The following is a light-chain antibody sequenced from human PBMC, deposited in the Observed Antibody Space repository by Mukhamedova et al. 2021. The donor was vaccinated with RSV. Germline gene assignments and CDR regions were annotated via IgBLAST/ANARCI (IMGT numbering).Light chain of an antibody. J-gene: IGLJ1*01. CDR2: EDN. CDR3: QSYDSSNYV. CDR1: SGSIASNY. V-gene: IGLV6-57*01. Sequence: TRSSGSIASNYVQWYQQRPGSSPTTVIYEDNQRPSGVPDRFSGSIDSSSNSASLTISGLKTEDEADYYCQSYDSSNYVFGTGTK.